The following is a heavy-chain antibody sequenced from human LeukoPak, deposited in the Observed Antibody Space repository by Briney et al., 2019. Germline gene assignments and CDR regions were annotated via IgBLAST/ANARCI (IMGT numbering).Heavy chain of an antibody. Sequence: GSLRLSCAASGFTVSSNYMSWVRQAPGKGLEWVSVIYSGGSTYYADSVKGRFTISRDTSNNTLYLQMNSLRAEDTAVYYCARSAFLVTAPGLYYFDYWGQGTLVAVSS. CDR3: ARSAFLVTAPGLYYFDY. V-gene: IGHV3-53*01. CDR1: GFTVSSNY. CDR2: IYSGGST. J-gene: IGHJ4*02. D-gene: IGHD6-13*01.